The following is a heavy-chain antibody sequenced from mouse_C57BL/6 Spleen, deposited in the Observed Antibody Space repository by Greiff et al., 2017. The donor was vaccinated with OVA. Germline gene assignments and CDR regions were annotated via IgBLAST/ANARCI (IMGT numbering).Heavy chain of an antibody. CDR3: ARGGPYYYGSSIYAMDY. V-gene: IGHV1-81*01. Sequence: VKLQQSGAELARPGASVKLSCKASGYTFTSYGISWVKQRTGQGLEWIGEIYPRSGNTYYNEKFKGKATLTADKSSSTAYMELRSLTSEDSAVYFCARGGPYYYGSSIYAMDYWGQGTSVTVSS. CDR1: GYTFTSYG. D-gene: IGHD1-1*01. CDR2: IYPRSGNT. J-gene: IGHJ4*01.